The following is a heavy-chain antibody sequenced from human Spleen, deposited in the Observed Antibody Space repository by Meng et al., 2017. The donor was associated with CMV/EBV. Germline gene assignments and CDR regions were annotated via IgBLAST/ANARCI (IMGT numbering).Heavy chain of an antibody. D-gene: IGHD3-22*01. CDR2: INHSGST. J-gene: IGHJ5*02. Sequence: FSGYYWSWIRQPPGKGLEWIGEINHSGSTNYNPSLKSRVTISVDTSKNQFSLKLSSVTAADTAVYYCARSRRGYYDSSGYYVAFWFDPWGQGTPVTVSS. CDR3: ARSRRGYYDSSGYYVAFWFDP. CDR1: FSGYY. V-gene: IGHV4-34*01.